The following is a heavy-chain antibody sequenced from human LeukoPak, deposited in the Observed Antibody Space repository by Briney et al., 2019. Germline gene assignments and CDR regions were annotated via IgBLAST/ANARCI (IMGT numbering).Heavy chain of an antibody. CDR2: IYYSGSP. D-gene: IGHD1-26*01. V-gene: IGHV4-39*07. CDR1: GGSISSSSYS. CDR3: ARVPVNIWENWFDP. Sequence: SETLSLTCTVSGGSISSSSYSWGWIRQPRGKALEWIGSIYYSGSPYYNPSLKSRVTISVDTSKNQFSLKLSSVTAADTAVYYCARVPVNIWENWFDPWGQGTLVTVSS. J-gene: IGHJ5*02.